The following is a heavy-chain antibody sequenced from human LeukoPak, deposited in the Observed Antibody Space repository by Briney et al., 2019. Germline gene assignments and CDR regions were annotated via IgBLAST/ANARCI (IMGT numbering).Heavy chain of an antibody. V-gene: IGHV4-59*11. D-gene: IGHD3-10*01. CDR1: GDSISSHY. CDR2: VFYSGNT. Sequence: SETLSLTCTVSGDSISSHYWSWIRQPPGKGLEWIGYVFYSGNTNYNPSLKSRVTISLDTSKNQFSLNLSSVTAADTAVYYCARRYGSGSSGTFDYWGQGTLVTVSS. CDR3: ARRYGSGSSGTFDY. J-gene: IGHJ4*02.